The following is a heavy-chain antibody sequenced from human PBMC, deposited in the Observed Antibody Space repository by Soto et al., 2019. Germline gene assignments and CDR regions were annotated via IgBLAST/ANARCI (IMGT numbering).Heavy chain of an antibody. V-gene: IGHV4-34*01. Sequence: SETLSLTCAVYGGSFSCYYWSWIRQPPGKGLEWIGEINHSGSTNYNPSLKSRVTISVDTSKNQFSLKLSSVTAADTAVYYCARVSFYYVWGSYPINWFDPWGQGTLVTVSS. CDR2: INHSGST. CDR1: GGSFSCYY. CDR3: ARVSFYYVWGSYPINWFDP. D-gene: IGHD3-16*02. J-gene: IGHJ5*02.